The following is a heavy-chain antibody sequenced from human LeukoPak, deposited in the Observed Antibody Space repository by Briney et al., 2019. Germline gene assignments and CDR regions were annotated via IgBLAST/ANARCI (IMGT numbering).Heavy chain of an antibody. V-gene: IGHV4-34*01. CDR1: GGSFSGYY. CDR3: ARGGYCSGSSCSYFDY. CDR2: INHSGST. D-gene: IGHD2-15*01. Sequence: SETLSLTCAVYGGSFSGYYWSWIRQPPGKGLEWIGEINHSGSTNYNPSLKSRVTISVDTSKNQFSLKLSSVTAADTAVYYCARGGYCSGSSCSYFDYWGQGTLVTVSS. J-gene: IGHJ4*02.